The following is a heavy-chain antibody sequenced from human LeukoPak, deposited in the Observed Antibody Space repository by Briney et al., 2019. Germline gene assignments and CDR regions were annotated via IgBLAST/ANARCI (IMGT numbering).Heavy chain of an antibody. D-gene: IGHD3-10*01. CDR1: GFTFSSHA. J-gene: IGHJ6*02. V-gene: IGHV3-30*09. CDR2: ISYDGSNK. CDR3: ARDRYYGSGSSANYYYYYGMDV. Sequence: GGSLRLSCAASGFTFSSHAMHWVRQAPGKGLEWVAVISYDGSNKYYADSVKGRFAISRDNSKNTLYLQMNSLRGEDTAVYYCARDRYYGSGSSANYYYYYGMDVWGRGTTVTVSS.